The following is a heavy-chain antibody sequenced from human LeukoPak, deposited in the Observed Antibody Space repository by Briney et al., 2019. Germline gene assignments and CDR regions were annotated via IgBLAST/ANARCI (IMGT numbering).Heavy chain of an antibody. CDR3: ARGGGGRYCSSTSCKRGYFDY. Sequence: PSETLSLTRTVSGGSVSYYYWSWIRQSPGKGLEWIGYIYYTGSTSYNPSLRSRVTMSADTSKNQFSLKLSSVTAADTAVYYCARGGGGRYCSSTSCKRGYFDYWGQGTLVTVSS. CDR1: GGSVSYYY. V-gene: IGHV4-59*08. CDR2: IYYTGST. D-gene: IGHD2-2*01. J-gene: IGHJ4*02.